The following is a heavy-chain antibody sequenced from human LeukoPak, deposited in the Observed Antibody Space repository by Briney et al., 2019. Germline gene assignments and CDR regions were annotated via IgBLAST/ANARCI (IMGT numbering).Heavy chain of an antibody. CDR1: GGSISNGSYY. Sequence: SETLSLTCTVSGGSISNGSYYWSWMRQPAGKGLEWIGRIYTSGSTNYNPSLKSRVTMSVDRSKNQFSLKLSSVTAADTAVYYCAGAVGSSESNWFDGWGQGALVTVS. CDR2: IYTSGST. CDR3: AGAVGSSESNWFDG. J-gene: IGHJ5*02. V-gene: IGHV4-61*02. D-gene: IGHD1-26*01.